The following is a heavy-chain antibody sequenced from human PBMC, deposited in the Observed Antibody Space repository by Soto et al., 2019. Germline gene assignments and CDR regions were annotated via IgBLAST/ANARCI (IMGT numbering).Heavy chain of an antibody. V-gene: IGHV4-39*07. Sequence: SETLSLTCTVSGGSISSGSHYWGWIRQPPGKGLEWIGDIYHSGSTDYNPSVSTRVTISLDKSKNQFSLNLRSVTAADTAVYYCARIYDSSAYYQFYDYWGQGTLVTVSS. J-gene: IGHJ4*02. CDR3: ARIYDSSAYYQFYDY. CDR2: IYHSGST. D-gene: IGHD3-22*01. CDR1: GGSISSGSHY.